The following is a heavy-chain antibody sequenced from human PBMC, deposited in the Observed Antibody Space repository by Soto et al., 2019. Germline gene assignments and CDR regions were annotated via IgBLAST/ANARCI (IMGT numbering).Heavy chain of an antibody. D-gene: IGHD3-3*01. CDR3: TRRKDFSVRFYYYALDV. CDR2: IRSKAYGGTT. V-gene: IGHV3-49*04. Sequence: QSGGSLRLSCTGSGFCSGGYAMCCVRQAPGKWLEWVGFIRSKAYGGTTEYAASVKGRFTISRDDSKNIAYLQMDSLKTEDTAVYYCTRRKDFSVRFYYYALDVRGQLTTAT. J-gene: IGHJ6*02. CDR1: GFCSGGYA.